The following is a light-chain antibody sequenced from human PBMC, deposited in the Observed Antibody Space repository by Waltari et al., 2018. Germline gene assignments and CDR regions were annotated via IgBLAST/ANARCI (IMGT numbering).Light chain of an antibody. Sequence: YVLTQPPSVSVAPGQTASITCGGNNIGTKNVPWYQQRPGQAPVLVVYGDSDRPSEIPDRFSGSNSGNTATLIINRVEAGDEADYSCQVWDNTGDRRVVFGGGTKLTVL. CDR1: NIGTKN. CDR2: GDS. CDR3: QVWDNTGDRRVV. J-gene: IGLJ2*01. V-gene: IGLV3-21*02.